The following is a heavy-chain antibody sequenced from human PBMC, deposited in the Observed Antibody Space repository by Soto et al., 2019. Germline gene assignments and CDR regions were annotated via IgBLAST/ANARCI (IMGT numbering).Heavy chain of an antibody. CDR1: GGSISSYY. CDR3: ARGRWFVP. V-gene: IGHV4-59*08. J-gene: IGHJ5*02. Sequence: SETLSLTCTVSGGSISSYYWSWIRLPPGKGLEWIGHIYYSGTTNYNPSLRSRVTISVDTSKTQFSLKLSSVTAADTAVYFCARGRWFVPWGQGTLVTVSS. CDR2: IYYSGTT.